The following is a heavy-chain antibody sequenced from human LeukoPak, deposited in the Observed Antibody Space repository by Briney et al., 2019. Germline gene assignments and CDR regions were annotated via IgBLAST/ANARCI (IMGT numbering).Heavy chain of an antibody. CDR3: AREDIVVVPAAQHTYYYGMDV. CDR1: GYTFTSYA. D-gene: IGHD2-2*01. CDR2: INAGNGNT. J-gene: IGHJ6*02. Sequence: ASVKVSCKASGYTFTSYAMHWVRQAPRQRLEWMGWINAGNGNTKYSQKFQGRVTITRDTSASTAYMELSSLRSEDTAVYYCAREDIVVVPAAQHTYYYGMDVWGQGTTVTVSS. V-gene: IGHV1-3*01.